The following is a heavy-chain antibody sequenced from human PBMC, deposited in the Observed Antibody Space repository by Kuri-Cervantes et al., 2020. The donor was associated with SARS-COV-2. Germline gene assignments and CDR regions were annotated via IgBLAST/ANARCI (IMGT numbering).Heavy chain of an antibody. Sequence: SETLSLTCTVSGGSISSTSYYWDWIRQPPGKGLEWIGSIYYSGSTYYNPSLKGRVTISVDTSKNQFSLKLSSLTAADTAVYYCARVIAVACVVWFDPWGQGTLVTVSS. D-gene: IGHD6-19*01. CDR1: GGSISSTSYY. V-gene: IGHV4-39*01. J-gene: IGHJ5*02. CDR2: IYYSGST. CDR3: ARVIAVACVVWFDP.